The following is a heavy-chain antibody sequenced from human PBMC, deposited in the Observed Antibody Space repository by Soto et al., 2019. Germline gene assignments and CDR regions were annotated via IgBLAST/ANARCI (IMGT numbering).Heavy chain of an antibody. CDR1: GGTFSSYA. CDR3: ARDPSYDSSGYYFVFTSGMDV. J-gene: IGHJ6*02. CDR2: IIPIFGTA. V-gene: IGHV1-69*06. Sequence: GASVKVSCKASGGTFSSYAISWVLQAPGQGLEWMGGIIPIFGTANYAQKFQGRVTITADKSTSTAYMELNSLRSEDTAVYYCARDPSYDSSGYYFVFTSGMDVWGQGTTVTVSS. D-gene: IGHD3-22*01.